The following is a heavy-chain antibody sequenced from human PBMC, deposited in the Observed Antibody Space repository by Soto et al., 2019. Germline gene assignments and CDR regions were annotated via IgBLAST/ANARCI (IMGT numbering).Heavy chain of an antibody. CDR2: IYYSGST. J-gene: IGHJ3*02. V-gene: IGHV4-59*08. D-gene: IGHD3-16*01. CDR1: GGSISSYY. Sequence: SETLSLTCTVSGGSISSYYWSWIRQPPGKGLEWIGYIYYSGSTNYNPSLKSRVTISVDTSKNQFSLKLSSVTAADTAVYYCARRWGAAFDIWGQGTMVTVSS. CDR3: ARRWGAAFDI.